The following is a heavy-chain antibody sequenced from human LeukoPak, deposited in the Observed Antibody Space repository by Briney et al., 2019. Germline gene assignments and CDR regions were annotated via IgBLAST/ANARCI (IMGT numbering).Heavy chain of an antibody. CDR1: GGSISSSNW. J-gene: IGHJ4*02. CDR3: ARYRGYSYGYYFDY. CDR2: IYHSGST. D-gene: IGHD5-18*01. Sequence: SGTPSLTCAVSGGSISSSNWWSWVRQPPGKGLEWIGEIYHSGSTNYNPSLKSRVTISVDKSKNQFSLKLSSVTAADTAVYYCARYRGYSYGYYFDYWGQGTLVTVSS. V-gene: IGHV4-4*02.